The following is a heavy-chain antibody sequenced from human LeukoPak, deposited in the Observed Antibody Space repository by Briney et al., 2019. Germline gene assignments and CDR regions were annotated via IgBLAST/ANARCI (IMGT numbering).Heavy chain of an antibody. CDR1: GFTFSSYS. CDR2: ISSSGSTI. J-gene: IGHJ4*02. CDR3: ARRRDGYNQYYFDY. V-gene: IGHV3-48*04. D-gene: IGHD5-24*01. Sequence: PGGSLRLSCAASGFTFSSYSMNWVRQAPGKGLEWVSHISSSGSTIYDADSVKGRFTISRDNAKNSLYLQMNSLRAEDTAVYYCARRRDGYNQYYFDYWGQGTLVTVSS.